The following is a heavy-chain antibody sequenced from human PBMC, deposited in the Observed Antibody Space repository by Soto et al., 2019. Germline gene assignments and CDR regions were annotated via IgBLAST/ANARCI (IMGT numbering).Heavy chain of an antibody. D-gene: IGHD3-3*01. CDR3: ATDPLAYYDFWS. CDR2: ISNSVRST. V-gene: IGHV3-23*01. CDR1: GLTFSSYA. J-gene: IGHJ4*02. Sequence: PGGSLRLSCAASGLTFSSYAMSWVRQAPGKGLEWVSHISNSVRSTKYADSVKGRFTISRDNSKNTLYLQMNSLRAEDTAIYYCATDPLAYYDFWSWGQGTLVTVSS.